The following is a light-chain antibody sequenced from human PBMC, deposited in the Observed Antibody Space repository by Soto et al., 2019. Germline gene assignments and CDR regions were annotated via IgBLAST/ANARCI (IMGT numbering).Light chain of an antibody. V-gene: IGKV1-6*01. J-gene: IGKJ1*01. CDR3: QQYAGSPWT. Sequence: AIRMTQSPYSLSASVGDIVTISFRASQGIGNALGWYQQKPGKPPKVLIYGASNLQSGVPPRFSGSGYGTDFNLIISRLEPEDFAVYYCQQYAGSPWTFGQGTKVDIK. CDR2: GAS. CDR1: QGIGNA.